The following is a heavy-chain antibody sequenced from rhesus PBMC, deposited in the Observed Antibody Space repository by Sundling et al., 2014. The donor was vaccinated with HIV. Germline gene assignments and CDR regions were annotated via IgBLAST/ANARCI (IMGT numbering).Heavy chain of an antibody. J-gene: IGHJ6*01. V-gene: IGHV4-169*02. CDR2: IYGSDSSA. CDR3: AREAGYNAFDS. D-gene: IGHD5-36*01. CDR1: GASITNNY. Sequence: QLQLQESGPGLVKASETLSVTCAVSGASITNNYWSWIRQAPGKGLEWIGYIYGSDSSANYNPSLKSRVTLSVDTSKNQFSLKLSSVTAADTALYYCAREAGYNAFDSWGQGVVVTVSS.